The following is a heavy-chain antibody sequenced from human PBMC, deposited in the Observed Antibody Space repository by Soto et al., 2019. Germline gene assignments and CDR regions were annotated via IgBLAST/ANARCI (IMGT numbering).Heavy chain of an antibody. CDR3: ARGYFNILTGYYMDV. Sequence: SETLSLTCTVSGGSISSYYWSWIRQPPGKGLEWIGYIYYSGNTNYNPSLKSRVTISADRSKNQFSLKLSSVTAADTAVYYCARGYFNILTGYYMDVWGQGTTVTVSS. D-gene: IGHD3-9*01. J-gene: IGHJ6*02. CDR1: GGSISSYY. V-gene: IGHV4-59*01. CDR2: IYYSGNT.